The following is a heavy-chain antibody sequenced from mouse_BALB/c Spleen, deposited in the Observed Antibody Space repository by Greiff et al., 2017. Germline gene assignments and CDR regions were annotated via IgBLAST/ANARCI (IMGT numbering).Heavy chain of an antibody. CDR1: GYTFTSYW. V-gene: IGHV1-7*01. CDR2: INPSTGYT. D-gene: IGHD2-14*01. Sequence: VKLQESGAELAKPGASVKMSCKASGYTFTSYWMHWVKQRPGQGLEWIGYINPSTGYTEYNQKFKDKVTLTADKSSSTAYMQLSSLTSEDSAVYYCARNLYYRKEGMDYWGQGTSVTVSS. J-gene: IGHJ4*01. CDR3: ARNLYYRKEGMDY.